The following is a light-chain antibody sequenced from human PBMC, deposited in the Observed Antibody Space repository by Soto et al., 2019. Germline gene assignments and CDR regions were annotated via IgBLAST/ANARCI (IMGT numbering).Light chain of an antibody. Sequence: QSVLTQTPSASGSLGQSVTISCTGTRSDVGGYDYVSWYQQHPGKAPKLMIYDVSKRPSGVPDRFSGSKSGNTASLTVSGLQAEDEADYYCCSYAGSSTVFGTGTKVTVL. CDR3: CSYAGSSTV. CDR1: RSDVGGYDY. CDR2: DVS. J-gene: IGLJ1*01. V-gene: IGLV2-8*01.